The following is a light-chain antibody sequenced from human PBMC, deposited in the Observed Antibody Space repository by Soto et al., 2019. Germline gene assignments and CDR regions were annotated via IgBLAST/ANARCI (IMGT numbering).Light chain of an antibody. CDR1: SSNIGSNT. J-gene: IGLJ3*02. Sequence: QSVLTQPRSASGTPGQRVTISCSGSSSNIGSNTVNWYQQLPGTAPKLLIYSNNQRPSGVPDRFSGSKSATSASLAISGLQSEDEADYYCAAWDDSLNGRVFGGGTKLTVL. CDR2: SNN. CDR3: AAWDDSLNGRV. V-gene: IGLV1-44*01.